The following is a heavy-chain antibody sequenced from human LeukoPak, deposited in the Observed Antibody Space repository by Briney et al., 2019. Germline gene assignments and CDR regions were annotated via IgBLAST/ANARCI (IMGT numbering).Heavy chain of an antibody. D-gene: IGHD6-13*01. CDR1: GFTFDDYA. CDR2: ISGSGGST. J-gene: IGHJ6*02. V-gene: IGHV3-23*01. CDR3: AREAAGYHYYYGMDV. Sequence: GGSLRLSCAASGFTFDDYAMHWVRQAPGKGLEWVSAISGSGGSTYYADSVKGRFTISRDNSKNTLYLQMNSLRAEDTAVYYCAREAAGYHYYYGMDVWGQGTTVTVSS.